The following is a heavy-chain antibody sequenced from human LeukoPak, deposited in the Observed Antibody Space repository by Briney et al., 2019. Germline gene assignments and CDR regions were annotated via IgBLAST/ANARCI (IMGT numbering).Heavy chain of an antibody. CDR2: IYYSGST. CDR1: GGSISSSSYY. V-gene: IGHV4-39*07. D-gene: IGHD3-16*01. CDR3: ARNVMITFGGVPKVWYFDL. Sequence: SETLSLTCTVSGGSISSSSYYWGWIRQPPGKRLEWIGSIYYSGSTYYNPSLKSRVTISVDTSKNQFSLKLSSVTAADTAVYYCARNVMITFGGVPKVWYFDLWGRGTLVTVSS. J-gene: IGHJ2*01.